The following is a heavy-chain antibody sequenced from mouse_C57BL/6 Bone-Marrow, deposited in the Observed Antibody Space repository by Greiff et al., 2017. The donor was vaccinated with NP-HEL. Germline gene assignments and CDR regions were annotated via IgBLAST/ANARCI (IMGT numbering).Heavy chain of an antibody. J-gene: IGHJ2*01. CDR2: INPNNGGT. CDR1: GYTFTDYY. CDR3: AREDNYGSRFPSYFDY. D-gene: IGHD1-1*01. V-gene: IGHV1-26*01. Sequence: VQLQQSGPELVKPGASVKISCKASGYTFTDYYMNWVKQSHGKSLEWIGDINPNNGGTSYNQKFKGKATLTVDKSSSTAYMELRSLTSEDSAVYYCAREDNYGSRFPSYFDYWGQGTTLTVSS.